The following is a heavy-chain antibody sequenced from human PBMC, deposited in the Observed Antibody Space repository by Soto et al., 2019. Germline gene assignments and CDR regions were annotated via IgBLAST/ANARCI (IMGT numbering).Heavy chain of an antibody. CDR3: AREGMYQNYYYYGMDV. D-gene: IGHD2-2*01. V-gene: IGHV4-59*12. Sequence: SETLSLTCTVSGGSISSYYWSWIRQPPGKGLEWIGNIHYSGSTNYNPSLKGRVTISVDTSKNQFSLKLSSVTAADTAVYYCAREGMYQNYYYYGMDVWGQGTTVTVSS. J-gene: IGHJ6*02. CDR2: IHYSGST. CDR1: GGSISSYY.